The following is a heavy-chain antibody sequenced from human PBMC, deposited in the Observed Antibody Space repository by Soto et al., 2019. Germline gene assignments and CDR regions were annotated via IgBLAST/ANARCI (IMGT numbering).Heavy chain of an antibody. J-gene: IGHJ5*02. D-gene: IGHD2-15*01. CDR2: INHSGST. CDR1: GGSISSGGYY. Sequence: SETLSLTCTVSGGSISSGGYYWSWIRQPPGKGLEWIGEINHSGSTNYNPSLKSRVTISVDTSKNQFSLKLSSVTAADTAVYYCASRPRILYYNWFDPWGQGTLVTVSS. CDR3: ASRPRILYYNWFDP. V-gene: IGHV4-39*07.